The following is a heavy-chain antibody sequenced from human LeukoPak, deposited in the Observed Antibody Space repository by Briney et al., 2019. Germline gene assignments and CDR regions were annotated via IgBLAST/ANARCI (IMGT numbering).Heavy chain of an antibody. CDR3: ARRNKDDSNFRLVDY. CDR1: GYTFTNYD. J-gene: IGHJ4*02. D-gene: IGHD5-24*01. Sequence: ASVKVSCKASGYTFTNYDINWVRQTTGHGLEWMGWMNPISANTGNAQKFQGRVTMTRNTSISTAYMELSSLRSEDTAVYYCARRNKDDSNFRLVDYWGQGTLVTVSS. CDR2: MNPISANT. V-gene: IGHV1-8*01.